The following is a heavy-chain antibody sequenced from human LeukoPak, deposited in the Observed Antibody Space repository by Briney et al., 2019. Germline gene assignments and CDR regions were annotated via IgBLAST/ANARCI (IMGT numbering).Heavy chain of an antibody. CDR1: GGSISSYY. CDR3: ARRSTVLTANYEY. D-gene: IGHD4-23*01. Sequence: SETLSLTCTVSGGSISSYYWSWIRQPPGKGLDWIGYISYPGSTNYNPSLNSRVTISIDTSKNQFSLRLSSVTAADTALYYCARRSTVLTANYEYWGQGTLVTVSS. V-gene: IGHV4-59*08. J-gene: IGHJ4*02. CDR2: ISYPGST.